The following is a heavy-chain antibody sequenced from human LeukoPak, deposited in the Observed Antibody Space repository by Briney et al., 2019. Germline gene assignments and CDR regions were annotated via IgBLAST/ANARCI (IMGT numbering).Heavy chain of an antibody. CDR2: IYTSGST. D-gene: IGHD5-12*01. CDR3: AREKGNSGYARANDY. V-gene: IGHV4-4*07. CDR1: DDSISSYY. Sequence: SETLPLTCTVSDDSISSYYWSWIRQPAGKGLEWIGRIYTSGSTNYSPSLKSRVTMSLDTSKNQFSLKLSSVTAADTAVYYCAREKGNSGYARANDYWGQGTLVTVSS. J-gene: IGHJ4*02.